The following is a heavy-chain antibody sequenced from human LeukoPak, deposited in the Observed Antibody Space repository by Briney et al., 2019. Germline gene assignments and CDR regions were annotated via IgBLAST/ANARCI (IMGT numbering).Heavy chain of an antibody. CDR2: ISGSGGDT. J-gene: IGHJ4*02. D-gene: IGHD3-10*01. Sequence: GGSLRLSCAASGFTFSSYAMSWVRQAPGKGLEWVSSISGSGGDTYYADSVKGRFTISRDNSKNTLYLQMNSLRAEDTAVYYCAKRSTENYYPYFDYWGQGTLVTVSS. CDR3: AKRSTENYYPYFDY. V-gene: IGHV3-23*01. CDR1: GFTFSSYA.